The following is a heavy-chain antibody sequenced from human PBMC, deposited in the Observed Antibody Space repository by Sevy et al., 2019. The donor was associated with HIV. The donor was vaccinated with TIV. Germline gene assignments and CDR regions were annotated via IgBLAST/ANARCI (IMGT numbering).Heavy chain of an antibody. J-gene: IGHJ5*02. V-gene: IGHV4-34*01. CDR2: INHSGST. D-gene: IGHD2-15*01. Sequence: KQSQTLSLTCAVYGGSFSGYYWSWIRQPPGKGLEWIGEINHSGSTNYNPSLKSRVTISVDTSKNQFSLKLSSVTAADTAVYYCARGQDIVVVVAATPSWFDPWGQGTLVTVSS. CDR1: GGSFSGYY. CDR3: ARGQDIVVVVAATPSWFDP.